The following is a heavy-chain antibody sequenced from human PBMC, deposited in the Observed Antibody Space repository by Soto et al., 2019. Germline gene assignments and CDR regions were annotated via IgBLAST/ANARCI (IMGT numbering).Heavy chain of an antibody. D-gene: IGHD3-16*02. CDR2: INHSGST. V-gene: IGHV4-34*01. J-gene: IGHJ4*01. CDR3: VRGLRITFGGVIVQFEY. Sequence: PSETLSLTCAVYGGSFSGYYWSWIRQPPGKGLEWIGEINHSGSTNYNPSLKSRVTISVDTSKNQFSLKLSSVTAADTAVYDCVRGLRITFGGVIVQFEYGVHGSPISVSS. CDR1: GGSFSGYY.